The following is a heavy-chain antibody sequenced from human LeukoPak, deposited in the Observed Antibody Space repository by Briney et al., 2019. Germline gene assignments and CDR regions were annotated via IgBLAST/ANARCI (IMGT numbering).Heavy chain of an antibody. Sequence: SQTLSLTCPVSGGSINNGGYYWSWIRQHPGKGLEWIGYIYYCGSSYYNPSLRSRVTIPVDKSKNHFSLELKYVTAADQAGYYCARNRDGYNSFDYWGQGTLVTVSS. D-gene: IGHD5-24*01. J-gene: IGHJ4*02. CDR1: GGSINNGGYY. CDR3: ARNRDGYNSFDY. CDR2: IYYCGSS. V-gene: IGHV4-31*03.